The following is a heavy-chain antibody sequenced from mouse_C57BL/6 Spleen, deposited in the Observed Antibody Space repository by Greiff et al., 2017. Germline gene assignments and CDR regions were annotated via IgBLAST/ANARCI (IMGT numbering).Heavy chain of an antibody. J-gene: IGHJ4*01. Sequence: EVKLMESGGGLVKPGGSLKLSCAASGFTFSSYTMSWVRQTPEKRLEWVATISGGGGNTYYPDSVKGRFTISRDNAKNTLYLQMSGLRSEDTALYDCGRHITGGGYCAMDYWGQGTSVTVSS. D-gene: IGHD4-1*01. CDR3: GRHITGGGYCAMDY. CDR1: GFTFSSYT. V-gene: IGHV5-9*01. CDR2: ISGGGGNT.